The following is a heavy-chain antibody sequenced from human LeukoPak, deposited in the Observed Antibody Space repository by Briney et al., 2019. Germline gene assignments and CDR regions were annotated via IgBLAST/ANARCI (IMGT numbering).Heavy chain of an antibody. D-gene: IGHD3-22*01. Sequence: GGSLRLSCATSGFIFSTYDMSWVRQAPGKGPEWVAAISGSGGRTFYADFVRGRFTISRDNSKNTLNLQMDSLRPEDTAVFYCAKATHDNSDSSGYYSTLDYWGQGTLVTVSS. V-gene: IGHV3-23*01. CDR2: ISGSGGRT. J-gene: IGHJ4*02. CDR3: AKATHDNSDSSGYYSTLDY. CDR1: GFIFSTYD.